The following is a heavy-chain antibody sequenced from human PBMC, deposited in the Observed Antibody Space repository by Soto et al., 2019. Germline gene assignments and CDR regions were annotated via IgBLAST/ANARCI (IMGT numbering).Heavy chain of an antibody. J-gene: IGHJ6*02. CDR2: IYYSGST. CDR3: ARIRGTMVRGVIHYYYYGMDV. CDR1: GGSISSYY. V-gene: IGHV4-59*01. D-gene: IGHD3-10*01. Sequence: SETLSLTCTVSGGSISSYYWSWIRQPPGKGLEWIGYIYYSGSTNYNPSLKSRVTISVDTSKNQFSLKLSSVTAADTAVYYCARIRGTMVRGVIHYYYYGMDVWGQGTTVTVSS.